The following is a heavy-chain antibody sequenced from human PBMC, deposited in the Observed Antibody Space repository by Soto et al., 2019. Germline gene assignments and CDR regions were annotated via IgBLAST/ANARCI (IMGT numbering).Heavy chain of an antibody. CDR2: IYYSGST. CDR3: AQTGTTVTGYYNYGMDV. J-gene: IGHJ6*02. D-gene: IGHD4-17*01. V-gene: IGHV4-39*01. Sequence: SETLPLTYSVSGGSISSNSNYWGWIRQPPGKGLEWIGSIYYSGSTYYNPSLKSRVTISVDTSKNQFSLKLSSVTAADTAVYYCAQTGTTVTGYYNYGMDVWGQGTTVT. CDR1: GGSISSNSNY.